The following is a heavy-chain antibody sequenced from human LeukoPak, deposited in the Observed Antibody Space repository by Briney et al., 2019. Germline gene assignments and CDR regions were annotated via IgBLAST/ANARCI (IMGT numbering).Heavy chain of an antibody. D-gene: IGHD3-22*01. Sequence: GGSLRLSCAASGFTFSSYGMHWVRQAPGKGLEWVAVISYDGSNKYYADSVKGRFTISRDNSKNTLYLQMNSLRAEDTAVYYCAKGGYYYDSSGYYPHYWGQGTLVTVSS. CDR1: GFTFSSYG. CDR2: ISYDGSNK. V-gene: IGHV3-30*18. CDR3: AKGGYYYDSSGYYPHY. J-gene: IGHJ4*02.